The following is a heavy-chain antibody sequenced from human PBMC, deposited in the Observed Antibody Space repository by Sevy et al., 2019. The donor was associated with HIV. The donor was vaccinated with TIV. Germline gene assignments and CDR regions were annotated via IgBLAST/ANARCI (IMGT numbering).Heavy chain of an antibody. CDR2: ISYDGSNK. D-gene: IGHD6-13*01. J-gene: IGHJ6*02. Sequence: GGCLRLSCAASGFTFSSYAMHWVRQAPGKGLEWVAVISYDGSNKYYADSVKVRFTISRDNSKNTLYLQMNSLRAEDTAVYYCARVTAAGILPDVWGQGTTVTVSS. CDR1: GFTFSSYA. V-gene: IGHV3-30-3*01. CDR3: ARVTAAGILPDV.